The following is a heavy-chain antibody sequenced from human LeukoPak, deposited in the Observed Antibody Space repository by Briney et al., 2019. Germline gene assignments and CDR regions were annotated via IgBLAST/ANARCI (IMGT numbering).Heavy chain of an antibody. V-gene: IGHV4-38-2*01. CDR3: ATSTLYNIDY. CDR1: GYSISSGYY. D-gene: IGHD5-24*01. Sequence: PSQTLSLTCAVSGYSISSGYYWGWIRQPPGKGLEWIGSIYHSGSTYYNPSLKSRVTISVDTSKNQFSLKLSSVTAADTAVYYCATSTLYNIDYWGQGTLVTVSS. CDR2: IYHSGST. J-gene: IGHJ4*02.